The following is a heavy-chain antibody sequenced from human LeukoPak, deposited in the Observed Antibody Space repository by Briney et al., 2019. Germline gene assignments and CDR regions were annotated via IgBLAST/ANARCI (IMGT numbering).Heavy chain of an antibody. D-gene: IGHD3-3*01. J-gene: IGHJ3*02. V-gene: IGHV4-4*09. CDR1: GGSISSYY. CDR2: IYTSGST. Sequence: SETLSLTCTVSGGSISSYYWSWIRQPPGKGLEWIGYIYTSGSTNYTPALKSRVTISVDTSKNQSSLKLSSVTAADTAVYYCARHLSRITIFGVVIPYRGSAAFDIWGQGTMVTVSS. CDR3: ARHLSRITIFGVVIPYRGSAAFDI.